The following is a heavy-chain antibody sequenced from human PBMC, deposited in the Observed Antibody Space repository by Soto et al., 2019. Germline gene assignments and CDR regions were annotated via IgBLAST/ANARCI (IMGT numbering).Heavy chain of an antibody. CDR2: INAGNGNT. J-gene: IGHJ4*02. Sequence: QVQLVQSGAEVKKPGASVKVSCKASGYTFTSYAMHWVRQAPGQRLEWMGWINAGNGNTKYSQKFQGRVTITRDTSASTAYIELSSLRSEDTAVYYCARDLGYCTNGVCYQFDYWGQGTLVTVSS. CDR3: ARDLGYCTNGVCYQFDY. D-gene: IGHD2-8*01. CDR1: GYTFTSYA. V-gene: IGHV1-3*01.